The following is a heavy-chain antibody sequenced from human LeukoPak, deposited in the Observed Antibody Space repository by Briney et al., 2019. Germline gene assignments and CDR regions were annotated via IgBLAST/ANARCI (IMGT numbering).Heavy chain of an antibody. J-gene: IGHJ4*02. CDR2: IEKDGSEK. CDR1: GFTFSSYW. D-gene: IGHD2-15*01. Sequence: GGSLRLSCVASGFTFSSYWMNWVRQAPGKGPERVANIEKDGSEKNYVDSVKGRFTISRDNAKSSVYLQMNNLRAEDTAVYYCVGGAGWQSDYWGQGTPVAVSS. CDR3: VGGAGWQSDY. V-gene: IGHV3-7*04.